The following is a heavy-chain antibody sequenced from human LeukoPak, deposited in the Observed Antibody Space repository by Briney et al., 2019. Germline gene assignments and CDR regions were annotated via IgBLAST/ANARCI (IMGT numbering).Heavy chain of an antibody. D-gene: IGHD3-10*01. V-gene: IGHV2-70*11. CDR1: GFSLSTSGMC. Sequence: GSGPALVKPTQTLTLTCTFSGFSLSTSGMCASWIRQPPGKALEWLARIDWDDDKYYSTSLKTRLTISKDTSKNQVVLTMTNMDPVDTATYYCARMRVYDGSGSYFDYWGQGTLVTVSS. CDR2: IDWDDDK. CDR3: ARMRVYDGSGSYFDY. J-gene: IGHJ4*02.